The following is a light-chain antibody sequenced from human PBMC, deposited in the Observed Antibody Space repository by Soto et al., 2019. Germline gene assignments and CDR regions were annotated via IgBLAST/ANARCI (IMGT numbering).Light chain of an antibody. Sequence: DIVMTQSPLSLPVTPGETASISCRSSQSLLHSNGYNYLDWYLQKPGQSPQLLIYLGSNRASGVPDRFRGSGSGTDFTLKISRVEAEDVGVYYCMQALQTLPTFRGGTKVEIK. CDR3: MQALQTLPT. CDR1: QSLLHSNGYNY. J-gene: IGKJ4*01. V-gene: IGKV2-28*01. CDR2: LGS.